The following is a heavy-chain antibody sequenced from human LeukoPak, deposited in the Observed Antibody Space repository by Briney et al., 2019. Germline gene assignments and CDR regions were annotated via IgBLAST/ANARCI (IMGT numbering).Heavy chain of an antibody. D-gene: IGHD2-2*01. V-gene: IGHV1-2*02. Sequence: ASVKVSCKASGYTFTGYYMHWVRQAPGQGLEWMGWINPNSGGTNYAQKFQGRVTMTRDTSISTAYMELSRLRSDDTAVYYCARDSCSSTSCNGGWFDPWGQGTLVTVSS. CDR1: GYTFTGYY. J-gene: IGHJ5*02. CDR3: ARDSCSSTSCNGGWFDP. CDR2: INPNSGGT.